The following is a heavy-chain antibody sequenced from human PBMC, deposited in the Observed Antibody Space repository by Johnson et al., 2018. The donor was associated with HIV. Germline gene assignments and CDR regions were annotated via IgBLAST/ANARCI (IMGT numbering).Heavy chain of an antibody. J-gene: IGHJ3*02. CDR3: ARQYYGSGTDAFDI. V-gene: IGHV3-66*02. CDR2: IYSGGST. D-gene: IGHD3-10*01. Sequence: VQLMESGGGLVRPGGSLRLSCAASGFTVSSNYMSWVRQAPGKGLERVSVIYSGGSTYYADSVEGRFTISRDNSKNTLYLQMNSLRSEDTAVYYCARQYYGSGTDAFDIWGQGTMVTVSS. CDR1: GFTVSSNY.